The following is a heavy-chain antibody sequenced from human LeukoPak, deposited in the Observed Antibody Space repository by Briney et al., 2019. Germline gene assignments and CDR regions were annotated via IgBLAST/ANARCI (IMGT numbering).Heavy chain of an antibody. CDR3: AREKLGYWYFDL. CDR1: GFTVSSNY. D-gene: IGHD6-13*01. Sequence: GGSLRLSCAAPGFTVSSNYISWVRQAPGKGLEWVSVLYSGGSTYYADSVKGRFTISRDNPKNTVYLQMNSLRAEDTAVYYCAREKLGYWYFDLWGRGTLVTVSS. V-gene: IGHV3-66*01. CDR2: LYSGGST. J-gene: IGHJ2*01.